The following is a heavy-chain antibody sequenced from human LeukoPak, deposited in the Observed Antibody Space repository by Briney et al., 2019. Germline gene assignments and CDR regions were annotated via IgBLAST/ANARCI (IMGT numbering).Heavy chain of an antibody. Sequence: ASVKASCKASGYTFTIYAMNWVRQAPGQGLEWMGWINTNTGNPTYAQGFTGRFVFSLDTPVSTAYLQISSLKAEDTAVYYCARLDLEGGNFDYWGQGTLVTVSS. CDR1: GYTFTIYA. CDR2: INTNTGNP. J-gene: IGHJ4*02. D-gene: IGHD3-16*01. V-gene: IGHV7-4-1*02. CDR3: ARLDLEGGNFDY.